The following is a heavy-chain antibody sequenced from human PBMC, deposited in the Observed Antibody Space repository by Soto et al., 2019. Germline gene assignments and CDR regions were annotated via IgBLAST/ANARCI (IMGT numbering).Heavy chain of an antibody. CDR2: IYYSGST. J-gene: IGHJ4*02. CDR3: ARSPYCSGGSCYSLVY. D-gene: IGHD2-15*01. V-gene: IGHV4-59*01. CDR1: GGSISSYY. Sequence: SETLSLTCTVSGGSISSYYWSWIRQPPGKGLEWIGYIYYSGSTNYNPSLKSRVTISVDTSKNQFSLKLSSVTAADTAVYYCARSPYCSGGSCYSLVYWGQGTLVTVSS.